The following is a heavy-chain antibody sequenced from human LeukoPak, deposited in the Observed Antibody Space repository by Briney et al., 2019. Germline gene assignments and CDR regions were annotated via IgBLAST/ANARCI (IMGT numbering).Heavy chain of an antibody. D-gene: IGHD6-19*01. J-gene: IGHJ4*02. CDR3: ASSRIAVAGPPWY. Sequence: PGRSLRLSCAASGFTFDDYAMHWVRQAPGKGLEWVSGISWDSGSIGYADSVKGRFTISRDNAKNSLYLQMNSLRAEDTAVYYCASSRIAVAGPPWYWGQGTLVTVSS. CDR1: GFTFDDYA. V-gene: IGHV3-9*01. CDR2: ISWDSGSI.